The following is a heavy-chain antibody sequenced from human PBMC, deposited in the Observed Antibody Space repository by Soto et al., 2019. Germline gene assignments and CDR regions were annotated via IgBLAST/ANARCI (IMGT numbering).Heavy chain of an antibody. CDR3: ARWSNNKVVDP. V-gene: IGHV3-33*01. CDR1: GFTFRNHG. J-gene: IGHJ5*02. Sequence: QVQLVESGGGVVQPGRSLRLSCEGSGFTFRNHGMHWIRQSPGKGLEWLAVIWYDGSEKYYADSVKGRFTISRDNSKNTLSLQMNSLKVADTAIYYCARWSNNKVVDPWGQGTVVTVS. CDR2: IWYDGSEK. D-gene: IGHD1-1*01.